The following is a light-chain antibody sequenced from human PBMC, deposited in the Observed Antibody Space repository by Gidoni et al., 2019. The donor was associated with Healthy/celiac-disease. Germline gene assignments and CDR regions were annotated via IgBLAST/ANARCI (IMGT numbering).Light chain of an antibody. CDR1: QSVSSRY. J-gene: IGKJ1*01. CDR2: GAS. V-gene: IGKV3-20*01. Sequence: EIVLTQSPGTLSWSPGERATLSCRASQSVSSRYLAWYQQKPGQAPRLLIYGASSRATGIPDRFSGSGSGTDFTLTLRRLEPEDFAVYYCHQSGTFGQGTKVEIK. CDR3: HQSGT.